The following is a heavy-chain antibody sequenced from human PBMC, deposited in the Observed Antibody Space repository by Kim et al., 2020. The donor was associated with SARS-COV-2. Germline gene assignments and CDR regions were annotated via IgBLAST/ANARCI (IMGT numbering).Heavy chain of an antibody. CDR1: GFTFSSYA. Sequence: GGSLRLSCSASGFTFSSYAMHWVRQAPGKGLEYVSAISSNGGSTYYADSVKGRFTISRDNSKNTLYLQMSSLRAEDTAVYYCVKDGDYGDNLYVFDYWGQGTLVTVSA. D-gene: IGHD4-17*01. CDR3: VKDGDYGDNLYVFDY. V-gene: IGHV3-64D*09. CDR2: ISSNGGST. J-gene: IGHJ4*02.